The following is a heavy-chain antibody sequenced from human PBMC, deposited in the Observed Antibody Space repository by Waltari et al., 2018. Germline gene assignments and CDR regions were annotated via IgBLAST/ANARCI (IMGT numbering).Heavy chain of an antibody. J-gene: IGHJ4*02. CDR3: ARAYNWNDFFDF. CDR2: ISGSGGGK. V-gene: IGHV3-23*01. D-gene: IGHD1-1*01. Sequence: EVQLLESGGGLVQPGGSLRLSCAASGLTFINYGMSWVRQAPGKGLEWVSGISGSGGGKYYADSVKGRFTISRDNSKNTLYLQMNSLRADDSAFYYCARAYNWNDFFDFWGLGTLVTVSS. CDR1: GLTFINYG.